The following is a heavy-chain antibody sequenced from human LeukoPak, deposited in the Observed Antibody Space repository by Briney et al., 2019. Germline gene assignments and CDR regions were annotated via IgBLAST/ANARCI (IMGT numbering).Heavy chain of an antibody. CDR1: GGSFSGYY. V-gene: IGHV4-34*01. Sequence: SETLSLTCAVYGGSFSGYYWSWIRQPPGKGLEWIGEINHSGSTNYNPSLKSRVTISVDTSKNQFSLKLSSVTAADTAVYYCARDRGFGELSPGWFDPWGQGTLVTVSS. CDR3: ARDRGFGELSPGWFDP. D-gene: IGHD3-10*01. J-gene: IGHJ5*02. CDR2: INHSGST.